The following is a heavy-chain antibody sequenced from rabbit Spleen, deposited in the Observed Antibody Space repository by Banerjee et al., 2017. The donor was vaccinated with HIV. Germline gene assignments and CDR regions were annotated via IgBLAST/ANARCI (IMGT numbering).Heavy chain of an antibody. CDR2: INVVTGKA. V-gene: IGHV1S40*01. D-gene: IGHD4-2*01. CDR3: VRDSWNFNL. CDR1: GFSFSNADW. Sequence: QSLQESGGGLFQPGASLTLTCTASGFSFSNADWICWVRQAPGKGLEWIACINVVTGKAVYASWAKGRFTISSHNGQNTLYLQLNSLTAADTATYFCVRDSWNFNLWGPGTLVTVS. J-gene: IGHJ4*01.